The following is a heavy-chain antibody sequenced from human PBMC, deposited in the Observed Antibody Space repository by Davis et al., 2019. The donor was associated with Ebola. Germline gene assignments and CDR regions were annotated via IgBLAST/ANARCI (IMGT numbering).Heavy chain of an antibody. CDR3: ASASMVRGVRADY. J-gene: IGHJ4*02. V-gene: IGHV4-39*07. CDR1: SGSISSSGYY. Sequence: MPSETLSLTCTVSSGSISSSGYYWGWIRQPPGKGLEWIGSIYHSGSTNYNPPLKSRVTISVDKSRNQFSLKLSSVTAADTAVYYCASASMVRGVRADYWGQGTLVTVSS. D-gene: IGHD3-10*01. CDR2: IYHSGST.